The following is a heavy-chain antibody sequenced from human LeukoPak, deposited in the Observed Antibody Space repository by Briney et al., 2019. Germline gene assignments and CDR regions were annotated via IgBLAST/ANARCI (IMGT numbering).Heavy chain of an antibody. Sequence: ASVKVSCKASGYTFTGYYMHWVRQAPGQGLEWMGRINPNSGGTNYAQKFQGRVTMTRDTSISTAYMEPSRLRSDDTAVYYCARGPGWGGSYYVVRSMGNWFDPWGQGTLVTVSS. V-gene: IGHV1-2*06. CDR2: INPNSGGT. CDR3: ARGPGWGGSYYVVRSMGNWFDP. D-gene: IGHD1-26*01. J-gene: IGHJ5*02. CDR1: GYTFTGYY.